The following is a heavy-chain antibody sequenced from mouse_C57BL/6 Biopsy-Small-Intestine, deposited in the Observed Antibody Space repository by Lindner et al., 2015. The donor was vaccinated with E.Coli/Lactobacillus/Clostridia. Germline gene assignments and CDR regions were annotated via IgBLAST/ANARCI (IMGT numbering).Heavy chain of an antibody. CDR3: AREREGAWFAY. V-gene: IGHV1-82*01. CDR2: IYPGDGDT. CDR1: DYAFSNSW. J-gene: IGHJ3*01. Sequence: VQLQESGPELVKPGASVKISCKASDYAFSNSWMNWVKQRPGKGLEWIGRIYPGDGDTNYNGKFKGKATLTADKSSSTAYMQLSSLTSEDSAVYFCAREREGAWFAYWGQGTLVTVSA.